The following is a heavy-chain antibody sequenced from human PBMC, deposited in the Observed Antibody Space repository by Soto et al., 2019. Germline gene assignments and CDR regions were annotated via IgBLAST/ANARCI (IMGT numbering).Heavy chain of an antibody. D-gene: IGHD4-17*01. CDR3: ANEDYGEPAFDY. Sequence: QVQLVESGGGVVQPGRSLRLSCAASGFTFSSYGMHWVRQAPGKGLEWVAVISYDGSNKYYADSVKGRFTISRDNSKNTLYLHMNSLRAEDTAVYYCANEDYGEPAFDYWGQGTLVTVSS. V-gene: IGHV3-30*18. J-gene: IGHJ4*02. CDR2: ISYDGSNK. CDR1: GFTFSSYG.